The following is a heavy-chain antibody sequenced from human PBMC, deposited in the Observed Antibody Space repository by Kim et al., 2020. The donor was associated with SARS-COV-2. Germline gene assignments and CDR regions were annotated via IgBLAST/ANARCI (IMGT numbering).Heavy chain of an antibody. CDR3: VTGRGDY. CDR1: GFTFSGDW. V-gene: IGHV3-7*03. CDR2: ISQSGSDIV. D-gene: IGHD3-10*01. Sequence: GGSLRLSCAASGFTFSGDWMGWVRQAPGRGLEWVAIISQSGSDIVHYVESVRGRFTISRDNPQNPMHLQMNNLRVDDTALYFCVTGRGDYWGQGSLVTVSS. J-gene: IGHJ4*02.